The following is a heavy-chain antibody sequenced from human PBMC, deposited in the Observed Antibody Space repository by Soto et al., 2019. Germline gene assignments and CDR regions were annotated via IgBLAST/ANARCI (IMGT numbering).Heavy chain of an antibody. CDR2: ISGSGGST. D-gene: IGHD4-17*01. J-gene: IGHJ6*02. CDR1: GFTFSSYA. Sequence: PGGSLRLSCAASGFTFSSYAMSWVRQAPGKGLEWVSAISGSGGSTYYADSVKGRFTISRDNSKNTLYLQMNSLRAEDTAVHYCAKDLETATVTTWYYYYGMDVWGQGTTVTVSS. V-gene: IGHV3-23*01. CDR3: AKDLETATVTTWYYYYGMDV.